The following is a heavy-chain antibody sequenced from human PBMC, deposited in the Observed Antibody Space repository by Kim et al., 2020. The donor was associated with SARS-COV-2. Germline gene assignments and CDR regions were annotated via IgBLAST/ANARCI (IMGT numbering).Heavy chain of an antibody. J-gene: IGHJ4*02. CDR2: T. D-gene: IGHD3-10*01. Sequence: TRYSPPFQGQVTISADKSISTAYLQWSSLKASDTAMYYCARLDEGTDFDYWGQGTLVTVSS. V-gene: IGHV5-51*01. CDR3: ARLDEGTDFDY.